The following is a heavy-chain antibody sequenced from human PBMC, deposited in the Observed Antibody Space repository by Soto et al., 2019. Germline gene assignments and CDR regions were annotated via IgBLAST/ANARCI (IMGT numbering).Heavy chain of an antibody. CDR1: GGTFSSYA. CDR3: ARSLDSSRLNWFDP. CDR2: IIPIFGTA. Sequence: GASVKVSCKASGGTFSSYAISWVRQAPGQGLEWMGGIIPIFGTANYAQRFQGRVTITADESTSTAYMELSSLRSEDTAVYYCARSLDSSRLNWFDPWGQGTLVTVSS. V-gene: IGHV1-69*13. D-gene: IGHD6-13*01. J-gene: IGHJ5*02.